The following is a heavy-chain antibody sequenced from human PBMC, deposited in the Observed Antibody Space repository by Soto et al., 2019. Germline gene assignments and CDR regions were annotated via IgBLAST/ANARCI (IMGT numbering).Heavy chain of an antibody. V-gene: IGHV5-51*01. D-gene: IGHD3-22*01. CDR2: IYPGDSDT. CDR3: ARHQWLLEYYYYGMDV. Sequence: PGESLKISCKGSGYSFTSYWIGWVRQMPGKGLEWMGIIYPGDSDTRYSPSFQGQVTISADKSISTAYLQWSSLKASDTAMYYCARHQWLLEYYYYGMDVWGQGTTVTVSS. J-gene: IGHJ6*02. CDR1: GYSFTSYW.